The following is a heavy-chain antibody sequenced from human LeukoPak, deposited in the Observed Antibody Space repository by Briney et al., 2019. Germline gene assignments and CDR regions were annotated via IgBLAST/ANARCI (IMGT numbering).Heavy chain of an antibody. D-gene: IGHD5-12*01. Sequence: SQTLSLTCAISGDSVSSNSATWNWIRQSPSRGLEWLGRTYYRSKWFYDYAVSVKSRISVNPDTSKNQFSLQLNSVTPEDTAVYYCARDGSPGGNRGYEIWGQGTTVTVSS. J-gene: IGHJ6*02. CDR2: TYYRSKWFY. CDR1: GDSVSSNSAT. V-gene: IGHV6-1*01. CDR3: ARDGSPGGNRGYEI.